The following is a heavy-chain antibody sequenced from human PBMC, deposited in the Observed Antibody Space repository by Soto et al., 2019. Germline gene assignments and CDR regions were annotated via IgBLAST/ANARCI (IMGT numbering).Heavy chain of an antibody. CDR1: GYTLTSYG. J-gene: IGHJ3*02. D-gene: IGHD2-2*01. CDR2: ISAYNGNT. CDR3: ASRGADCSSTSCYSLDPFDAFDI. Sequence: ASVKVSCTASGYTLTSYGISWVRQAPGQGLEWMGWISAYNGNTNYAQKLQGRVTMTTDTSTSTAYMELRSLRSDDTAVYYCASRGADCSSTSCYSLDPFDAFDIWGQGTMVTVSS. V-gene: IGHV1-18*01.